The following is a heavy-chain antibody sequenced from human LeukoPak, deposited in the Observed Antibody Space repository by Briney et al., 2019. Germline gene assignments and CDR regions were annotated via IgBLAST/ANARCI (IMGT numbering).Heavy chain of an antibody. CDR1: GGSFSGYY. CDR3: ASRSGSYADY. D-gene: IGHD1-26*01. V-gene: IGHV4-34*01. CDR2: INHSGST. J-gene: IGHJ4*02. Sequence: SETLSLTCAVYGGSFSGYYWSWIRQPPGKGLEWIGEINHSGSTNYNPSLKSRVTISVDTSKNQFSLKLSSVTAADTAVYYCASRSGSYADYWGQGTLVTVSS.